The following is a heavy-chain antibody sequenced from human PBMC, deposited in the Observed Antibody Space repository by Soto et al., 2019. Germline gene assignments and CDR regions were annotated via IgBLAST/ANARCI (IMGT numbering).Heavy chain of an antibody. Sequence: EVQLVESGGGLVQPGGSLRLSCAAPGFTFGSYWMHWVRQAPGKGLVWVSHISLDVSRTTYADSVKGRFTISRDNAKITLYLLMHSLRAEDTPVYYCARVPPGYSIGYLYYVMDVLGLGTTVTVSS. CDR3: ARVPPGYSIGYLYYVMDV. J-gene: IGHJ6*02. CDR1: GFTFGSYW. CDR2: ISLDVSRT. V-gene: IGHV3-74*01. D-gene: IGHD2-8*01.